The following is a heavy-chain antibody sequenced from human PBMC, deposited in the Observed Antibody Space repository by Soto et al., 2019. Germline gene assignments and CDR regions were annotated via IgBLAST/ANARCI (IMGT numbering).Heavy chain of an antibody. CDR1: GGTFTNDA. Sequence: QVHLVQSGAEVKKSGSSVRVSCTASGGTFTNDAISWVRQAPGHGLEWLGRIIPFFGTPDYSQSFQGRLTITADESTGTAYMDLRSLRSDDTAVYYCVREVVTETTLGYFDFWVQGTLVTVSS. J-gene: IGHJ4*02. CDR3: VREVVTETTLGYFDF. CDR2: IIPFFGTP. D-gene: IGHD2-21*02. V-gene: IGHV1-69*01.